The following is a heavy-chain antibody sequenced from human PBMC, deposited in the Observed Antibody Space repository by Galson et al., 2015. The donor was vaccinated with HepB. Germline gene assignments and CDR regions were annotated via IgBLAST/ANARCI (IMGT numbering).Heavy chain of an antibody. D-gene: IGHD3-3*01. CDR1: GGSFSGFY. J-gene: IGHJ4*02. CDR3: ARFHGISITGQFDY. CDR2: IDHSGTA. V-gene: IGHV4-34*01. Sequence: SETLSLTCAAYGGSFSGFYWSWVRQTPKKGLEWIGEIDHSGTAHYSPSLRSRVTISIDTSKNQFSLSLISVTAADTAVYFCARFHGISITGQFDYGGQGILVTVSS.